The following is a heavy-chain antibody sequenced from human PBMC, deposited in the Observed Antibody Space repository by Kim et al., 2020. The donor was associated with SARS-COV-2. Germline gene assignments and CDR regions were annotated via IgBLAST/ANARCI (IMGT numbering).Heavy chain of an antibody. J-gene: IGHJ6*02. CDR1: GYTFTSYA. CDR2: INAGNGNT. V-gene: IGHV1-3*01. CDR3: ARDGDIAGMDV. Sequence: ASVKVSCKASGYTFTSYAMHWVHQAPGQRLEWMGWINAGNGNTKYSQKFQGRVTITRDTSASTAYMELSSLRSEDTAVYYCARDGDIAGMDVWGQGTTVTVSS. D-gene: IGHD2-15*01.